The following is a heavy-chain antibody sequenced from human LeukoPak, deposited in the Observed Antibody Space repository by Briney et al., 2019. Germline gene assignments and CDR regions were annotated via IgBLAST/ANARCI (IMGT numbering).Heavy chain of an antibody. CDR1: GFTFSSYG. J-gene: IGHJ4*02. CDR2: ISGSGGNT. V-gene: IGHV3-23*01. CDR3: AKPAKTDYADY. D-gene: IGHD1-14*01. Sequence: PGGSLTLSCAASGFTFSSYGMNWVRQAPGKGLEWVSAISGSGGNTYYADSVKGRFTISRDNSKNTLYLQMNSLRAEDTALYYCAKPAKTDYADYWGQGTLVTVSS.